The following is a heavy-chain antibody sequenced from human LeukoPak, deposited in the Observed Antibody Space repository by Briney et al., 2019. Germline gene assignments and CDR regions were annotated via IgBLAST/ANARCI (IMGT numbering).Heavy chain of an antibody. CDR3: AAVGRRGIAVVPHWFDP. Sequence: GGSLRLSCAASGFTVSSNYMSWVRQAPGKGLEWVSVIYSGGSTYYADSVKGRFTISRDNSKNTLCLQMNSLRAEDTAVYYCAAVGRRGIAVVPHWFDPWGQGTLVTVSS. D-gene: IGHD6-19*01. V-gene: IGHV3-66*01. CDR2: IYSGGST. CDR1: GFTVSSNY. J-gene: IGHJ5*02.